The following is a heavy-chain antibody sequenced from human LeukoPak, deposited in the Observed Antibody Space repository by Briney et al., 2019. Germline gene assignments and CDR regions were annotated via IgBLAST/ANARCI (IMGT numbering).Heavy chain of an antibody. CDR1: GFTFSSYD. Sequence: GGSLRLSCAASGFTFSSYDMPWVRQATGKGLEWVSAIGTAGDTYYPGSVKGRLTISRENAKNSLYLQMNSLRAGDTAVYYCARASGLERHFDYWGQGTLVTVSS. D-gene: IGHD1-1*01. CDR2: IGTAGDT. CDR3: ARASGLERHFDY. V-gene: IGHV3-13*01. J-gene: IGHJ4*02.